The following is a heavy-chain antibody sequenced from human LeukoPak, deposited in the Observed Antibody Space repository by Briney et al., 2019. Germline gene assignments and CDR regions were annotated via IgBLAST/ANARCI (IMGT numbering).Heavy chain of an antibody. CDR2: ISSSSSTI. D-gene: IGHD3-9*01. Sequence: GGSLRLSCAASGFTFSSYSMNWVRQAPGKGLEWVSYISSSSSTIYYADSVKGRFTISRDNAKNSLYLQMNSLRAEDTAVYYCAREGLRYFDWPYYFDYWGQGTLVTVSS. V-gene: IGHV3-48*04. J-gene: IGHJ4*02. CDR1: GFTFSSYS. CDR3: AREGLRYFDWPYYFDY.